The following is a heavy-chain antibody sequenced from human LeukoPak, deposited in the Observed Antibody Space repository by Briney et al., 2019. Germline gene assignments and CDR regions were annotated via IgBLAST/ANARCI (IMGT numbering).Heavy chain of an antibody. CDR2: ITSTGTTI. Sequence: QPGGSLRLSCAASGFTFSSYAMSWVRQAPGKGLQWVSYITSTGTTIHYADSVKGRFTISRDNANNSLFLQMNSLRAEDTAVYYCARIYSSGRGNDALDIWGQGTMVSVSS. CDR1: GFTFSSYA. V-gene: IGHV3-48*01. J-gene: IGHJ3*02. CDR3: ARIYSSGRGNDALDI. D-gene: IGHD6-19*01.